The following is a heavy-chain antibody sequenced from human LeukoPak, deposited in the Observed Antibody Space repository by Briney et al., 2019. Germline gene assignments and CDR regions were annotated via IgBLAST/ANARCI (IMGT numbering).Heavy chain of an antibody. J-gene: IGHJ4*02. CDR1: GFTFSSYW. D-gene: IGHD6-19*01. CDR2: MNQDGSER. Sequence: GGSLRLSCAASGFTFSSYWMSWVRQAPGKGLERVAHMNQDGSERYYVDSVRDRFTISRDNDKNPLYLQMNSLRAEDTAVYYCATTVAGYPDDYFDYWGQGTLVTVSS. V-gene: IGHV3-7*01. CDR3: ATTVAGYPDDYFDY.